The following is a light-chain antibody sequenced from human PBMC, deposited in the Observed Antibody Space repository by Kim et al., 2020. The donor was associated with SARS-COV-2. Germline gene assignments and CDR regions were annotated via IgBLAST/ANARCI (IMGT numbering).Light chain of an antibody. J-gene: IGKJ4*01. CDR2: DAS. Sequence: GDRVTITCQASQDISNNLNWYQQKPGTAPNLLIFDASSLETGVPSRFSATGSGTDFTFTISSLQPEDIATYYCQQNYDLPLTFGGGTKVDIK. V-gene: IGKV1-33*01. CDR3: QQNYDLPLT. CDR1: QDISNN.